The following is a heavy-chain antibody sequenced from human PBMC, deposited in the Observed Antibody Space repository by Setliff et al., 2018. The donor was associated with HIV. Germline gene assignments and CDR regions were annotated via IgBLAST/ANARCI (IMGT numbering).Heavy chain of an antibody. CDR1: GGSFSGYY. D-gene: IGHD1-26*01. CDR3: AGGPGTTSIDY. CDR2: INHSGST. J-gene: IGHJ4*02. V-gene: IGHV4-34*01. Sequence: PSETLSLTCAVYGGSFSGYYWSWIRQPPGKGLEWIGEINHSGSTNYNMSLWSRVTISLDASRNQFSLELTSVTAADTAVYYCAGGPGTTSIDYWAQGTLVTVS.